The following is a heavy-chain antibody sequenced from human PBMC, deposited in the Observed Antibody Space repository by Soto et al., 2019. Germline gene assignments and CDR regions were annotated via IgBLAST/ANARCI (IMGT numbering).Heavy chain of an antibody. CDR2: INTEGSST. Sequence: EVQLVESGGNLVQPGVSLRLSCAASGFTFTSYWMHWVRQAPGMGLVWVARINTEGSSTSNEDAVKGRFTIYRDNAKNTLYLQMGTLRAEDTAVYYCARKDILTGLDYWGQGTLVSVSS. J-gene: IGHJ4*02. D-gene: IGHD3-9*01. CDR1: GFTFTSYW. V-gene: IGHV3-74*01. CDR3: ARKDILTGLDY.